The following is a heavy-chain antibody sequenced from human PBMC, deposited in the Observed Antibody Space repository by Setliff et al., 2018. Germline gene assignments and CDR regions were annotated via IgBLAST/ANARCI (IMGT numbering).Heavy chain of an antibody. D-gene: IGHD2-21*02. CDR3: AREASGTVVTYYFDY. Sequence: ASVKVSCKASGGTFSSYAISWVRQAPGQGLEWMGGIIPILGIANYAQKFQGRVTITADKSTSTAYMELSSLRSEDTAVYYCAREASGTVVTYYFDYWGQGTLVTVSS. V-gene: IGHV1-69*10. CDR1: GGTFSSYA. CDR2: IIPILGIA. J-gene: IGHJ4*02.